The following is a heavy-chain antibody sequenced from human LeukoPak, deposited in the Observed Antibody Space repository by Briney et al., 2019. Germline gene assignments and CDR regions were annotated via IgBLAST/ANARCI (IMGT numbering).Heavy chain of an antibody. V-gene: IGHV4-4*07. CDR1: GGSMNQYY. CDR2: VYTSGTT. D-gene: IGHD1-14*01. CDR3: ARDLSIVEPPLYDS. Sequence: PSETLSLTCTVSGGSMNQYYWSWIRQPAGKGLEWIGRVYTSGTTKYHPSLKSRVTISLDTSENQFSLKLTSVTAADTAIYFCARDLSIVEPPLYDSWGQGTLVTVTS. J-gene: IGHJ4*02.